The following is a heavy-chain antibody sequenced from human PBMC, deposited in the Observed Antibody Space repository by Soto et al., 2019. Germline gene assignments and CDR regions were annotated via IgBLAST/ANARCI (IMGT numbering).Heavy chain of an antibody. D-gene: IGHD3-9*01. V-gene: IGHV1-18*01. CDR2: ISAYNGNT. Sequence: GASVKVSCKASGYTFTSYGISWVRQAPGQGLEWMGWISAYNGNTNYAQKLQGRVTMTTDTSTSTAYMELRSLRSDDTAVYYCARGSRYFDWLSPPRDYYYGMDVWGQGTTVTVSS. CDR3: ARGSRYFDWLSPPRDYYYGMDV. J-gene: IGHJ6*02. CDR1: GYTFTSYG.